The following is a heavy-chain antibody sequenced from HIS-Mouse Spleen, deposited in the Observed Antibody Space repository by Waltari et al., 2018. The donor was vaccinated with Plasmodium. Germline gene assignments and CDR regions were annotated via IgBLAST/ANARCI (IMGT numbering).Heavy chain of an antibody. CDR1: GGSISSSSYY. CDR3: ARDPTYPVRSAFDI. D-gene: IGHD2-2*01. V-gene: IGHV4-39*07. J-gene: IGHJ3*02. CDR2: IYYSGST. Sequence: QLQLQESGPGLVKPSETLSLTCTVSGGSISSSSYYWGWIRQPPGTGLEWIGRIYYSGSTSYNPSLKSRVTISVDTSKHPFSLQLSSVTAADTAVYYCARDPTYPVRSAFDIWGQGTMVTVSS.